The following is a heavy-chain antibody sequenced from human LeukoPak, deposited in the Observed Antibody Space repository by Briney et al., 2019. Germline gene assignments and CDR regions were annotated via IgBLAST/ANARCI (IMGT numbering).Heavy chain of an antibody. CDR1: GYTFTSYG. Sequence: AASVKVSRKASGYTFTSYGISWVRQAPGQGLEWMGWISAYNGNTNYAQKLQGRVTMTTDTSTSTAYMELRSLRSDDTAVYYCARESEGASSGWYWVWYYFDYWGQGTLVTVSS. J-gene: IGHJ4*02. CDR3: ARESEGASSGWYWVWYYFDY. CDR2: ISAYNGNT. V-gene: IGHV1-18*01. D-gene: IGHD6-19*01.